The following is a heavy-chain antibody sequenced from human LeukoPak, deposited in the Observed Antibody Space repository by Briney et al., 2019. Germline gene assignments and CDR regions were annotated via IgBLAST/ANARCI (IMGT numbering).Heavy chain of an antibody. Sequence: ASVKVSCKASGYTFTNYYIHWVRQPPGQGLEWMGIINPSGGSTTYAQKFQGRVTMTRDTSTTTVYMELSSLRSEDTAVYYCARDGGTTLRFLEWSSYGMDVWGQGTTVTVSS. V-gene: IGHV1-46*01. CDR1: GYTFTNYY. CDR2: INPSGGST. D-gene: IGHD3-3*01. J-gene: IGHJ6*02. CDR3: ARDGGTTLRFLEWSSYGMDV.